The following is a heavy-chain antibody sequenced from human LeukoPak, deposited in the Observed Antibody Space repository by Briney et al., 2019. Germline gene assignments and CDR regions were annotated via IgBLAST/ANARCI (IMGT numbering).Heavy chain of an antibody. Sequence: SETLSLTCTVSGGSISSSSYYWGWIRQPPGKGLEWIGSVYYSGSTYYNPSLKSRVTISVDTSKNQFSLKLSSVTAADTAVYYCARLYWEFDYWGQGTLVTVSS. V-gene: IGHV4-39*01. D-gene: IGHD1-26*01. CDR3: ARLYWEFDY. CDR1: GGSISSSSYY. CDR2: VYYSGST. J-gene: IGHJ4*02.